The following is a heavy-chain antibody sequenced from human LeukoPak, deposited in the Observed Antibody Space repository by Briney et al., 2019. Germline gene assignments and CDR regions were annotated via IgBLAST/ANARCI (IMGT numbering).Heavy chain of an antibody. D-gene: IGHD3-10*01. V-gene: IGHV1-2*02. Sequence: ASVKVSCKASGYTFTGYYMHWVRQSPGQGLEWMGWINPNSGGTNYAQKFQGRVTMTRDTSISTAYMELSGLRSDDTAVYYCARSYHGSGNYYKLGYWGQGTLVTVSS. CDR2: INPNSGGT. CDR1: GYTFTGYY. J-gene: IGHJ4*02. CDR3: ARSYHGSGNYYKLGY.